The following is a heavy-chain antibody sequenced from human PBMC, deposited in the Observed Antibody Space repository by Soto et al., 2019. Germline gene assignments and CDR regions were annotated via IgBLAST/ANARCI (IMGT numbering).Heavy chain of an antibody. CDR3: ARGASFNKDCTNGVCHTGADY. CDR1: GFTFSDYY. J-gene: IGHJ4*02. Sequence: GGSLRLSCAASGFTFSDYYMSWIRQAPGKGLEWVSYISSSGSTIYYADSVKGRFTISRDNAKNSLYLQMNSLRAEDTAVYYCARGASFNKDCTNGVCHTGADYWGQGTLVTVSS. D-gene: IGHD2-8*01. V-gene: IGHV3-11*01. CDR2: ISSSGSTI.